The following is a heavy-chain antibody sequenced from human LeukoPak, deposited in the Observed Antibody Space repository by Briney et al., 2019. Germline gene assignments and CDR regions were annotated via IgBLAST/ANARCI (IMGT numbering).Heavy chain of an antibody. D-gene: IGHD6-25*01. CDR2: MNPNNGDS. CDR1: GYTFTNYH. V-gene: IGHV1-8*03. CDR3: ARTTSFTASGYDY. J-gene: IGHJ4*02. Sequence: ASVKVSCKASGYTFTNYHINWVRQATGQGLEWMGWMNPNNGDSGYAQKFQGGVTITRDTSISTSYMELRSLRSDDTAVYFCARTTSFTASGYDYWGQGTLVTVSS.